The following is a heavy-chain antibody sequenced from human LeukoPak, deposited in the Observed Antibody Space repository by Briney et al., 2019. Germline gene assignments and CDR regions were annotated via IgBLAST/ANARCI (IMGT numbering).Heavy chain of an antibody. CDR2: ISGSGGST. V-gene: IGHV3-23*01. CDR1: GFTFSSYA. D-gene: IGHD4-17*01. CDR3: ATSLGPYGDYGLYYYNYYMDV. J-gene: IGHJ6*03. Sequence: GGSLRLSCAASGFTFSSYAMSWVRQAPGKGLEWVSAISGSGGSTYYADSVKGRFTISRDNSKNTLYLQMNSLRAEDTAVYHCATSLGPYGDYGLYYYNYYMDVWGKGTTVTVSS.